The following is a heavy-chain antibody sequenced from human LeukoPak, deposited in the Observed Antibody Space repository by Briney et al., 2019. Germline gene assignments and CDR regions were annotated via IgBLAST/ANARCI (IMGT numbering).Heavy chain of an antibody. CDR2: ISYDGSDK. J-gene: IGHJ5*02. D-gene: IGHD6-25*01. CDR3: ASPSGEFDP. CDR1: GFTFSSYA. Sequence: PGGSLRLSCAASGFTFSSYAMYWVRQAPGKGLEWVAVISYDGSDKFYADSVKGRFTISRDSSKNTLYLQMNSLRPEDTAVYYCASPSGEFDPWGQGTLVTVSS. V-gene: IGHV3-30*04.